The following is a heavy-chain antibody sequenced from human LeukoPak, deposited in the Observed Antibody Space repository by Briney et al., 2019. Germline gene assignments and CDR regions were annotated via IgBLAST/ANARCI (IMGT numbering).Heavy chain of an antibody. CDR2: IFYSGRT. J-gene: IGHJ5*01. Sequence: SETPSLTSTVAGDSISSGSHYWGWIRLPPGNGLEWIGSIFYSGRTYYTPSLKSRVTMSLDTSKNQFSLRLTSVTAADTAVYYCARQVAVVEPTDPNWFDSWGQGTLVTVSS. D-gene: IGHD2-21*01. V-gene: IGHV4-39*07. CDR1: GDSISSGSHY. CDR3: ARQVAVVEPTDPNWFDS.